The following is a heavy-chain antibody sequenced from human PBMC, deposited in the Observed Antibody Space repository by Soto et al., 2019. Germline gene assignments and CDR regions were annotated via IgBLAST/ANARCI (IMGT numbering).Heavy chain of an antibody. V-gene: IGHV1-2*02. CDR3: ATRDYDILTGYLHI. J-gene: IGHJ1*01. D-gene: IGHD3-9*01. Sequence: QAHLVQSGAEVRKPGASVKVSCQALEHTSTIYYIHWVRQARGQGLEWMGWINADSRDTTYAEDFRGRVTFTRDTSTSTFHMELSRLRLDDTAMYFCATRDYDILTGYLHIWGQGTLITVSS. CDR1: EHTSTIYY. CDR2: INADSRDT.